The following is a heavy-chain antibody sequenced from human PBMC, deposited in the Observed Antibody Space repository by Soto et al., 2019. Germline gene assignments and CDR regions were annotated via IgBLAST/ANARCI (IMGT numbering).Heavy chain of an antibody. J-gene: IGHJ4*02. V-gene: IGHV3-33*01. CDR3: ASEGYSYGFFDY. D-gene: IGHD5-18*01. CDR2: IWYDGSNK. Sequence: GRSLRLSCAASGFTFSSYGMHWVRQAPGKGLEWVAVIWYDGSNKYYADSVKGRFTISRDNSKNTLYLQMNSLRAEDTAVYYCASEGYSYGFFDYWGQGTLVTVSS. CDR1: GFTFSSYG.